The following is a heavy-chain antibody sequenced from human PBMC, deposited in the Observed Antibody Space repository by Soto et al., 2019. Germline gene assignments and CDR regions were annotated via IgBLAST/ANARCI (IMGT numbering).Heavy chain of an antibody. CDR3: TRGRSMLGNDDFEX. Sequence: GGSLRLSFAASGFAVSSYSMHWVRQAPGKGLEWVESMSFDGNSKYFADSVKVRFKISIDTSKKTWSLEMESLGVEDSALYHCTRGRSMLGNDDFEXWGQGTQVTVSX. CDR1: GFAVSSYS. CDR2: MSFDGNSK. V-gene: IGHV3-30-3*01. J-gene: IGHJ4*02. D-gene: IGHD3-16*01.